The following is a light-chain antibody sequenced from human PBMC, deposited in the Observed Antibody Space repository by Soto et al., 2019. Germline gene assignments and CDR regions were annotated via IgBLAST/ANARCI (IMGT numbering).Light chain of an antibody. CDR2: GVS. Sequence: EIVLTQSPGTLSLSPGERATLYCRASQSVSSNYFAWYQQKPGQAPRLLIYGVSSRATGIPDRFSGSGSGTDFTLTISRLEPEDFAVYYCQQYGSSHTFGQGTRLEIK. J-gene: IGKJ5*01. CDR3: QQYGSSHT. CDR1: QSVSSNY. V-gene: IGKV3-20*01.